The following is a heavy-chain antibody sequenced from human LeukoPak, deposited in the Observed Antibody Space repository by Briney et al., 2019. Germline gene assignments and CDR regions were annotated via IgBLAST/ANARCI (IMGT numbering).Heavy chain of an antibody. CDR2: ISAYNGNT. CDR3: ARARPGAYCGTTSCFSDY. D-gene: IGHD2-2*01. J-gene: IGHJ4*02. CDR1: GYIFTSYG. Sequence: ASVKVSCKASGYIFTSYGISWVRQGPGQGLEWVGWISAYNGNTKFAPNLQDRVTMTTDTSTATAYMELRSLRLNDRAVYFCARARPGAYCGTTSCFSDYWGQGTLVTVSS. V-gene: IGHV1-18*01.